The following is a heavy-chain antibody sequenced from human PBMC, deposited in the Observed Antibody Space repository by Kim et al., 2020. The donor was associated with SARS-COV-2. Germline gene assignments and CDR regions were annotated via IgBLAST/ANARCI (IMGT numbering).Heavy chain of an antibody. CDR2: ISGSSGST. CDR3: ARGGLYRDFEY. V-gene: IGHV3-11*05. J-gene: IGHJ4*02. CDR1: GFTFSEYY. Sequence: GGSLRLSCVASGFTFSEYYMSWIRQAPGKGLEWLSHISGSSGSTIYADSARGRVTISRDNAKHSLFLQLNSLRAEDTALYYCARGGLYRDFEYWGQGTLVTVSS. D-gene: IGHD2-2*02.